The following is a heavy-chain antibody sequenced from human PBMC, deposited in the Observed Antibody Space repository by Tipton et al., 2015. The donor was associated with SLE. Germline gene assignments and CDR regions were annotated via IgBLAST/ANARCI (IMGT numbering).Heavy chain of an antibody. Sequence: GLVKPSETLSLTCTVSGGSISSSSYYWGWIRQPPGKGLEWIGSIYYSGSTNYNPSLKSRVTISVDTSKNQFSLKLSSVTAADTAVYYCARDRNWDRRWFDPWGQGTLVTVSS. CDR2: IYYSGST. D-gene: IGHD7-27*01. CDR1: GGSISSSSYY. V-gene: IGHV4-39*07. J-gene: IGHJ5*02. CDR3: ARDRNWDRRWFDP.